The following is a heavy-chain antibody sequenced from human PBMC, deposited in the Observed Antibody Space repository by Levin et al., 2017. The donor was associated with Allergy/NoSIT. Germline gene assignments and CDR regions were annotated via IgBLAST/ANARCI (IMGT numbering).Heavy chain of an antibody. CDR1: GNTFTSYD. Sequence: ASVKVSCKASGNTFTSYDINWVRQATGQGLEWMGWMNPNSGNTGYAQKFQGRVTMTRNTSISTAYMELSSLRSEDTAVYYCATFCSGGSCYPNWFDPWGQGTLVTVSS. CDR2: MNPNSGNT. V-gene: IGHV1-8*01. CDR3: ATFCSGGSCYPNWFDP. D-gene: IGHD2-15*01. J-gene: IGHJ5*02.